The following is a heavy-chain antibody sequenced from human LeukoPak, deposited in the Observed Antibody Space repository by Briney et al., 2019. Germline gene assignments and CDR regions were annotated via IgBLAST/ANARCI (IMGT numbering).Heavy chain of an antibody. Sequence: GGSLRLSCAASGFTFSSYGMHWVRQAPGKGLEWVAFIRYDGSNKYYADSVKGRFTISRDNSKNTLYLQMNSLRAEDTAVYYCAKDYGDTAMAHGGVFDYWGQGTLVTVSS. CDR1: GFTFSSYG. D-gene: IGHD5-18*01. CDR2: IRYDGSNK. CDR3: AKDYGDTAMAHGGVFDY. V-gene: IGHV3-30*02. J-gene: IGHJ4*02.